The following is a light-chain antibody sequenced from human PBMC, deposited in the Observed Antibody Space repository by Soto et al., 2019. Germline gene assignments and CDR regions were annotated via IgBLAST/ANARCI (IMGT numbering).Light chain of an antibody. CDR1: QSIAMF. CDR3: QQNSSPPLT. V-gene: IGKV1-39*01. Sequence: DIQMTQSPSSLSASIGDTVTITCRASQSIAMFLSWYQQKPGKAPKLLIYGSATLQDEVPSRFSGSGSGTFFTLTISSLRLEDFATYYCQQNSSPPLTFGGGTTVEIK. CDR2: GSA. J-gene: IGKJ4*01.